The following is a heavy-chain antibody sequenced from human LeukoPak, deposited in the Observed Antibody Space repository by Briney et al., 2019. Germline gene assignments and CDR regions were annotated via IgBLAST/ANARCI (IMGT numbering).Heavy chain of an antibody. CDR3: ARGPTRYYYDSSGYYYSEYFQH. V-gene: IGHV3-20*04. D-gene: IGHD3-22*01. CDR2: INWNGGST. Sequence: GGSLRLSCAASGFTFDDYGMSWVRQAPGKGLEWVSGINWNGGSTGYADSVKGRFTISRDNAKNSLYLQMNSLRAEDTVLYYCARGPTRYYYDSSGYYYSEYFQHWGQGTLVTVSS. CDR1: GFTFDDYG. J-gene: IGHJ1*01.